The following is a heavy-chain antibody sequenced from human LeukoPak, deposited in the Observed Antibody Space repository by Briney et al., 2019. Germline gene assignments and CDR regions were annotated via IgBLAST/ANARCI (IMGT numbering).Heavy chain of an antibody. CDR2: IIPIFGTA. Sequence: WASVKVSCKASGGTFSSYAISWVRQAPGQGLEWMGRIIPIFGTANYAQKFQGRVTITTDESTSTAYMELSSLRSEDTDVYYCARERSSSDFDYWGQGTLVTVSS. CDR3: ARERSSSDFDY. V-gene: IGHV1-69*05. CDR1: GGTFSSYA. J-gene: IGHJ4*02. D-gene: IGHD6-13*01.